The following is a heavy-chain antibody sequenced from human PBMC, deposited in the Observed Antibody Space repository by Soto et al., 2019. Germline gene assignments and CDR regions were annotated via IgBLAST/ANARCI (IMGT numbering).Heavy chain of an antibody. CDR2: ISYDGSNK. D-gene: IGHD6-13*01. V-gene: IGHV3-30*18. CDR3: AKDSRYSSSLLDY. J-gene: IGHJ4*02. Sequence: GGSLRLSCAASGFTFSSYGMHWVRQAPGKGLEWVAVISYDGSNKYYADSVKGRFTNSRDNSKNTLNLKMNSLRAEDTAVYYCAKDSRYSSSLLDYWGQGTLVTVS. CDR1: GFTFSSYG.